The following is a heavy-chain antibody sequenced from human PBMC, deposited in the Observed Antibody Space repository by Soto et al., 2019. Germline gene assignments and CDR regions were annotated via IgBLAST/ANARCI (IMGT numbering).Heavy chain of an antibody. D-gene: IGHD1-1*01. J-gene: IGHJ6*02. Sequence: SETLSLTCTVSGGSISSGDYYWSWIRQPPGKGLEWIGYIYYSGSTYYNPSLKSRVTISVDTSKNQFSLKLSSVTAADTAVYYCARDYWNSYYYYGMDVWGQGTTVT. CDR2: IYYSGST. CDR1: GGSISSGDYY. V-gene: IGHV4-30-4*02. CDR3: ARDYWNSYYYYGMDV.